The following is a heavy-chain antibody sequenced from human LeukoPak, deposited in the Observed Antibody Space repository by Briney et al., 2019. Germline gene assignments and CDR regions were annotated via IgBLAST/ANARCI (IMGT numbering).Heavy chain of an antibody. J-gene: IGHJ4*02. V-gene: IGHV3-48*03. Sequence: GGSLRLSCAASGFTFSTYEMNWVRQAPGKGLEWLSYISGSGSTIYYADSVKGRFTSSRDDAKNSLYLQMNSLRVEDTAVYYCARGPPGFDYWGQGTLVTVSS. CDR2: ISGSGSTI. CDR1: GFTFSTYE. CDR3: ARGPPGFDY.